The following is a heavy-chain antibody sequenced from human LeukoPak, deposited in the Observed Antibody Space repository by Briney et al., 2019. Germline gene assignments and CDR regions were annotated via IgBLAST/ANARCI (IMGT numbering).Heavy chain of an antibody. J-gene: IGHJ4*02. CDR3: ARGGNVVVTERYFDY. Sequence: SETLSLTCTVSGGSISSDYWSWIRQPPGKGLEWIGYIYYSGSTNYNPSLKSRVTISVDTSKNQFSLKLSSVTAADTAVYYCARGGNVVVTERYFDYWGQGTLVTVSS. CDR1: GGSISSDY. D-gene: IGHD2-21*02. V-gene: IGHV4-59*01. CDR2: IYYSGST.